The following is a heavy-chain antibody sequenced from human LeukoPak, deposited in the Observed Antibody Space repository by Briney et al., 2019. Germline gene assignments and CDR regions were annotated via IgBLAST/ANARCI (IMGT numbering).Heavy chain of an antibody. J-gene: IGHJ3*02. Sequence: SETLSLTCTISGASIDSYYWSWIRQPPGKGLEWIGYIYYSGTTNYNPSLKRRVTISVDTSKNQFSLKLSSVTAADTAVYYCARDRDSSGWYSAFDIWGQETLVTVSS. D-gene: IGHD6-19*01. CDR1: GASIDSYY. CDR3: ARDRDSSGWYSAFDI. CDR2: IYYSGTT. V-gene: IGHV4-59*01.